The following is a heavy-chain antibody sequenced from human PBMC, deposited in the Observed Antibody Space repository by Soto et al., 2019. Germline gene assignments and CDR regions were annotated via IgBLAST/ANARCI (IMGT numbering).Heavy chain of an antibody. CDR1: GGSISSGGYY. D-gene: IGHD3-3*01. CDR2: IYYSGST. V-gene: IGHV4-61*08. J-gene: IGHJ4*02. CDR3: ARGGSYYDFWSGYYTFDY. Sequence: SETLSLTCTVSGGSISSGGYYWSWIRQHPGKGLEWIGYIYYSGSTNYNPSLKSRVTISVDTSKNQFSLKLSSVTAADTAVYYCARGGSYYDFWSGYYTFDYWGQGTLVTVSS.